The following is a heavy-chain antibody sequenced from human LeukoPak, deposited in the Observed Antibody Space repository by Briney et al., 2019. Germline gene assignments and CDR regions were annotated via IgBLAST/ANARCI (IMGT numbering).Heavy chain of an antibody. D-gene: IGHD5-12*01. V-gene: IGHV3-43*02. CDR1: GFTFDDFA. CDR2: ISGDGGST. Sequence: GGSLRLSCAASGFTFDDFAMHWFRQAPGKGLECVSLISGDGGSTYHADSVKGRFSISRDNSKNSLYLQMNSLRVEDTALYYCAKDNWVATRGHYGFDSWGQGTLVTVSS. CDR3: AKDNWVATRGHYGFDS. J-gene: IGHJ4*02.